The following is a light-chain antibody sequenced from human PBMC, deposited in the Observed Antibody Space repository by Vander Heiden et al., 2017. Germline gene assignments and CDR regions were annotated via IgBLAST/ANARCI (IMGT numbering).Light chain of an antibody. V-gene: IGLV2-23*02. J-gene: IGLJ2*01. CDR2: EVI. CDR3: CSYAGTTTI. CDR1: SSDIGKYNL. Sequence: QSALTQPASVSGSPGQSITISCTGTSSDIGKYNLVSWYQQHPGKAPKLMIYEVIKRPSGVSNRFSGSKSGNTASLTISGLQAEDEADYYCCSYAGTTTIFGGGTKVTV.